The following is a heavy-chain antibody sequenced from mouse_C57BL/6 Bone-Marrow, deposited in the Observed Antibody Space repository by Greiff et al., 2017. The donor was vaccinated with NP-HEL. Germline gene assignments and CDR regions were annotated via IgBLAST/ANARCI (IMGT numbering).Heavy chain of an antibody. V-gene: IGHV1-5*01. CDR2: IYPGNSDT. D-gene: IGHD1-1*01. Sequence: EMKLVESGTVLARPGASVKMSCKTSGYTFTSYWMHWVKQRPGQGLEWIGAIYPGNSDTSYNQKFKGKARLTAVTSASTAYMELSSLTNEDSAVYYCKKCYCGSIDYWGQGTTLTVSS. CDR1: GYTFTSYW. J-gene: IGHJ2*01. CDR3: KKCYCGSIDY.